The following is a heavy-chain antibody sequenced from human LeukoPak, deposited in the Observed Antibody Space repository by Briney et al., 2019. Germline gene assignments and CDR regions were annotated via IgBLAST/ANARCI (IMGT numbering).Heavy chain of an antibody. Sequence: GGSLRLSCAASGFTFSTSTMNWVRQAPGKGLEWVSSISSRSNNIYYADSVKGRFTISRDNAKNSLYLQMNSLRAEDTAVYYCVRIPNSANFPNWFDPWGQGTLVTVSS. CDR3: VRIPNSANFPNWFDP. D-gene: IGHD4/OR15-4a*01. CDR1: GFTFSTST. J-gene: IGHJ5*02. V-gene: IGHV3-21*01. CDR2: ISSRSNNI.